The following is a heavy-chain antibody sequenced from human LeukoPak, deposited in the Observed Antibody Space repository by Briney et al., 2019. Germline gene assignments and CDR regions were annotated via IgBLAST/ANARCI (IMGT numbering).Heavy chain of an antibody. V-gene: IGHV3-30*18. J-gene: IGHJ4*02. Sequence: GRSLRLSCAASGFTFSSYGMHWVRQAPGKGLEWVAVISYDGSNKYYADSVKGRFTISRDNSKNTLYLQMNSLRAEDTAVYYCAKALYDILTGEFCDYWGQGTLVTVSS. CDR2: ISYDGSNK. CDR3: AKALYDILTGEFCDY. CDR1: GFTFSSYG. D-gene: IGHD3-9*01.